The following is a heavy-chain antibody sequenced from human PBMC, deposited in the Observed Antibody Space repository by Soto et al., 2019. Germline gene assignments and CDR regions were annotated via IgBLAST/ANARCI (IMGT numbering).Heavy chain of an antibody. CDR3: ARGRGYDSNDYYYAY. Sequence: QVQLVQSGAEVRKPGSSVKVSCKASGGTFSRHAISWVRQAPGQGLEWMGVIIPIFGTANHAQKFQGRVTIMADESTSTVYMELSSRRSEDTAMYYCARGRGYDSNDYYYAYWGQGTLVIVSS. D-gene: IGHD3-22*01. CDR1: GGTFSRHA. J-gene: IGHJ4*02. CDR2: IIPIFGTA. V-gene: IGHV1-69*01.